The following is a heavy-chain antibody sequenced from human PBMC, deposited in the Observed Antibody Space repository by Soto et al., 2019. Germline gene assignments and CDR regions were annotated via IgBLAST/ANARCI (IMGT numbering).Heavy chain of an antibody. CDR1: GFTVSSNY. CDR3: ARDRSYYDILTGYSDE. CDR2: IYSGGST. V-gene: IGHV3-53*05. Sequence: HPGGSLRLSCAASGFTVSSNYMSWVRQAPGKGLEWVSVIYSGGSTYYADSVKGRFTISRDNSKNTLYLQMNSLRAEDTAVYYCARDRSYYDILTGYSDEWGQGTLVTVSS. J-gene: IGHJ4*02. D-gene: IGHD3-9*01.